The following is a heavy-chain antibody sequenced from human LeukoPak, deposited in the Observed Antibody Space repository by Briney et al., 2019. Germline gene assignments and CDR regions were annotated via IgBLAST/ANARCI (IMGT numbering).Heavy chain of an antibody. V-gene: IGHV3-21*01. D-gene: IGHD6-13*01. J-gene: IGHJ6*03. CDR1: GFTFSSYT. CDR3: ARGNSSSWTMTYYYYYYMDV. Sequence: GGSLRLSCAASGFTFSSYTMNWVRQAPGKGLEWVSSITSSSTYIHYADSVKGRFTISRDNAKNSLYLQMNSLRAEDTAVYYCARGNSSSWTMTYYYYYYMDVWGKGTTVTVSS. CDR2: ITSSSTYI.